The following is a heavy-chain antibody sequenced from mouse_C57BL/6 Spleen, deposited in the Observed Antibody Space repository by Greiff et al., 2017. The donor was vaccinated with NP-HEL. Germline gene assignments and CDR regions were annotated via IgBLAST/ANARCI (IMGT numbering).Heavy chain of an antibody. CDR2: IYPRSGNT. Sequence: VQLQQSGAELARPGASVKLSCKASGYTFTSYGISWVKQRTGQGLEWIGEIYPRSGNTYYNEKFKGKATLTADKSSSTAYMELRSLTSEDSAVYFCARLDYYGSSQYYFDYWGQGTTLTVSS. V-gene: IGHV1-81*01. J-gene: IGHJ2*01. D-gene: IGHD1-1*01. CDR3: ARLDYYGSSQYYFDY. CDR1: GYTFTSYG.